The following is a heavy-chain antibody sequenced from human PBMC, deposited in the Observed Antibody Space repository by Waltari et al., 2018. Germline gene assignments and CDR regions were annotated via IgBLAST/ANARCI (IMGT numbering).Heavy chain of an antibody. CDR1: GYPFTSYY. CDR3: ARTYQSGSYSDY. V-gene: IGHV1-2*02. CDR2: INTRNGGT. Sequence: QVQLVQSGAEVKKRGASVKVSCKPSGYPFTSYYMHWVRQAPGQGLEWMGWINTRNGGTNYAQKYQGRVTMTRDTSISTAYMELSRLISNDTAVYYCARTYQSGSYSDYWGQGTPVTVSS. D-gene: IGHD1-26*01. J-gene: IGHJ4*02.